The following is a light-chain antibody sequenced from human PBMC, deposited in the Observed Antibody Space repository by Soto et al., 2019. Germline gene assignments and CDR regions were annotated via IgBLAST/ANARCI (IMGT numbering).Light chain of an antibody. CDR3: CSYACSCTYVV. Sequence: QSALTQPASVSGSPGQSITLSCTGTSSDVGSYNLVYWFQQHPGKAPKLMIDESSKQPSGGSNRFSGSRSGNTASLTISGLQAEDEADYFYCSYACSCTYVVFGGGTKVTVL. CDR2: ESS. V-gene: IGLV2-23*01. J-gene: IGLJ2*01. CDR1: SSDVGSYNL.